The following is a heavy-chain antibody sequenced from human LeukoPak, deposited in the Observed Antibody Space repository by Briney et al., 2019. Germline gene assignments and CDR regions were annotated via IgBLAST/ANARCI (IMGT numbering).Heavy chain of an antibody. D-gene: IGHD1-26*01. CDR3: AKDLTLLRPFPFDY. CDR1: GYTLTELS. J-gene: IGHJ4*02. CDR2: FDPEDGET. V-gene: IGHV1-24*01. Sequence: ASVKVSCKASGYTLTELSMYWVRQAPGKGLEWMGGFDPEDGETIYAQKFQGRVTMTEDTSTDTAYMELSSLRSEDTAVYYCAKDLTLLRPFPFDYWGQGTLVTVSS.